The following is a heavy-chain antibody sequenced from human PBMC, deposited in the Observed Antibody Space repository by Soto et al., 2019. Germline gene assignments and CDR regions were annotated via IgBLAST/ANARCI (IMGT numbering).Heavy chain of an antibody. V-gene: IGHV4-61*01. Sequence: SETLSLTCTVSGGSVSSGSYYWSWIRQPPGKGLEWIWYIYYSGSTNYNPSLKSRVTISVDTSRNQFSLKLSSVTAADTAVYYCARDSTGGTSFDYWGQGTLVNVSS. CDR1: GGSVSSGSYY. CDR2: IYYSGST. J-gene: IGHJ4*02. D-gene: IGHD1-1*01. CDR3: ARDSTGGTSFDY.